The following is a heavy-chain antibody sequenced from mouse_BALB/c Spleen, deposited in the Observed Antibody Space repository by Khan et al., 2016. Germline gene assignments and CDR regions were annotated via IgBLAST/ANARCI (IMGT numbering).Heavy chain of an antibody. J-gene: IGHJ2*01. CDR1: GYTFSSYW. CDR2: ILPGSGST. CDR3: ASSFYY. V-gene: IGHV1-9*01. Sequence: QVRLQQSGAELMKPVASVKISCKATGYTFSSYWIEWVKQRPGHGLEWIGEILPGSGSTNYNEKFKGKATFTADTSSNTAYMQLSSLTSEDSAVYYCASSFYYWGQGTTLTVSS.